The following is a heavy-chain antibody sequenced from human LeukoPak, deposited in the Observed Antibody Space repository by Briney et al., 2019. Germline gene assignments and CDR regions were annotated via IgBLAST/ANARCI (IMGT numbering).Heavy chain of an antibody. Sequence: GGSLRLSCAASGFTFSSYAMSWVRQAPGKGLEWVSAFSGSGGSTYYADSVKGRFTISRDNSKNTLYLQMNSLRAEDTAVFYCAKSWGVEYSSGFFIGVDYWGQGTLVTVSS. CDR1: GFTFSSYA. CDR3: AKSWGVEYSSGFFIGVDY. D-gene: IGHD3-22*01. J-gene: IGHJ4*02. V-gene: IGHV3-23*01. CDR2: FSGSGGST.